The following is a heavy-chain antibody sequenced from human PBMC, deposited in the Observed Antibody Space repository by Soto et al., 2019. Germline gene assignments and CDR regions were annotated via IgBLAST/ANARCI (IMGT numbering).Heavy chain of an antibody. J-gene: IGHJ4*02. V-gene: IGHV4-34*01. Sequence: SETLSLTCAVYGGSFSGYYWSWIRQPPGKGLEWIGEINHSGSTNYNPSLKSRVTISVDTSKNQFSLKLSSVTAADTAVYYCARGVVYIYGQVGPHFDYWGQGNLLTVS. CDR3: ARGVVYIYGQVGPHFDY. CDR2: INHSGST. CDR1: GGSFSGYY. D-gene: IGHD5-18*01.